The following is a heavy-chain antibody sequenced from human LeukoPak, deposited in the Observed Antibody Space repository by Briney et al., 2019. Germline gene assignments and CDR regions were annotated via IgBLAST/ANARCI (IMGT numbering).Heavy chain of an antibody. CDR2: ISSSSSYI. J-gene: IGHJ4*02. V-gene: IGHV3-21*01. CDR1: GFTFSSYS. Sequence: PGGSLRLSCAASGFTFSSYSMNWARQAPGKGLEWVSSISSSSSYICYADSVKGRFTISRDNAKNSLYLQMNSLRAEDTAVYYCARDQGSYLDYWGQGTLVTVSS. CDR3: ARDQGSYLDY.